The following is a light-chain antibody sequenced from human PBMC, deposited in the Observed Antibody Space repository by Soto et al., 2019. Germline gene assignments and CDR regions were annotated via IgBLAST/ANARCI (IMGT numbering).Light chain of an antibody. J-gene: IGLJ1*01. CDR2: DVS. V-gene: IGLV2-14*01. CDR3: SSYTSSSNYV. CDR1: SSDVGGYNY. Sequence: QSVLTQPASVSGSPGQSITISCTGTSSDVGGYNYVSWYQQHPGKAPKLMIYDVSNRPSGVSNRFSGSQSGNKASLTISGRQAEDGADYYCSSYTSSSNYVVGTGTKLTVL.